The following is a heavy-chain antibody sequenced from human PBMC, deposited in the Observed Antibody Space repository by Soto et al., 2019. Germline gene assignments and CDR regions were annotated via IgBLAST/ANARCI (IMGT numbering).Heavy chain of an antibody. J-gene: IGHJ6*02. CDR1: GYTFTSYA. D-gene: IGHD3-22*01. CDR3: ARSRSGYYDSSGTYYYYYYGMDV. CDR2: INTNTGNP. Sequence: ASVKVSCKASGYTFTSYAMNCVRQAPGQGLEWMGWINTNTGNPTYAQGFTGRFVFSLDTSVSTAYLQICSLKAEDTAVYYCARSRSGYYDSSGTYYYYYYGMDVWGQGTTVTXSS. V-gene: IGHV7-4-1*01.